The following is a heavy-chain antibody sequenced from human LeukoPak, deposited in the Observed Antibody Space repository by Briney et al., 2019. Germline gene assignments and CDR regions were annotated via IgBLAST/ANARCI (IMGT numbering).Heavy chain of an antibody. J-gene: IGHJ4*02. D-gene: IGHD4-23*01. CDR3: TTLHGGKSYAADY. CDR2: ISGSGGST. Sequence: GGSLRLSCAASGFTFSSYAMSWVRQAPGKGLEWVSAISGSGGSTYYADSVKGRFTISRDNSKNTLYLQMNSLRTEDTALYYCTTLHGGKSYAADYWGPGTLVTVSS. V-gene: IGHV3-23*01. CDR1: GFTFSSYA.